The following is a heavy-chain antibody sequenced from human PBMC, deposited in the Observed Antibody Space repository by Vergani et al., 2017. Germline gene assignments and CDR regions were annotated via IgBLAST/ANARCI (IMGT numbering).Heavy chain of an antibody. J-gene: IGHJ2*01. CDR1: GYSFTSYW. CDR3: ARRDYYDSSGYYSGWYFDL. D-gene: IGHD3-22*01. CDR2: IYPGDSDT. Sequence: EVQLVQSGAEVKKPGESLKISCKGSGYSFTSYWIGWVRQMPXKGLEWMGIIYPGDSDTRYSPSFQGQVTISADKSISTAYLQWSSLKASDTAMYYCARRDYYDSSGYYSGWYFDLWGRGTLVTVSS. V-gene: IGHV5-51*01.